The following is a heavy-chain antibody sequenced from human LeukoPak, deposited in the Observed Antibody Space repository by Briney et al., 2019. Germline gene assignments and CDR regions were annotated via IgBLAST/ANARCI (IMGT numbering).Heavy chain of an antibody. J-gene: IGHJ4*02. CDR1: GFTFSNYW. V-gene: IGHV3-74*01. CDR3: ARDLYRSGSHSFDY. D-gene: IGHD2-15*01. CDR2: INSDGRNT. Sequence: GGSLRLSCAASGFTFSNYWIHWVRQAPGKGLVWVSCINSDGRNTIYADSVKGRFTISRDNAGNTLHLQMNSLRAEDTAVYYCARDLYRSGSHSFDYWGQGTLVTVSS.